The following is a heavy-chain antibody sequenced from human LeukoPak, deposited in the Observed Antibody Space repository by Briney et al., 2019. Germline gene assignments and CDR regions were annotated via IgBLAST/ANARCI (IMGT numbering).Heavy chain of an antibody. CDR2: IFSSGGT. CDR1: GASLSRYY. J-gene: IGHJ2*01. D-gene: IGHD2-2*01. Sequence: SETLSLTCTISGASLSRYYWSWFRQPPGKGLECIGYIFSSGGTKYNPSLESRLTISVDTSRDQVSPSLTSMTPADTAVYYCARKSTAAAASHLWGRGTLVTVSS. V-gene: IGHV4-59*01. CDR3: ARKSTAAAASHL.